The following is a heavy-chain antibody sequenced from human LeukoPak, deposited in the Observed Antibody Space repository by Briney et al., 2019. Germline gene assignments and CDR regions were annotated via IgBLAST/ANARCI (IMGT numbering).Heavy chain of an antibody. CDR2: IYNSGST. CDR3: ASLRFFSTKGAFDI. D-gene: IGHD5/OR15-5a*01. J-gene: IGHJ3*02. V-gene: IGHV4-59*01. CDR1: GGSLSTYY. Sequence: SETLSLTCTVSGGSLSTYYWSWIRQPPGKGLEWIGYIYNSGSTNYNPSLKSRVTISVDTSKNQFSLKLSSVTAADTAVYYCASLRFFSTKGAFDIWGQGTMVTVSS.